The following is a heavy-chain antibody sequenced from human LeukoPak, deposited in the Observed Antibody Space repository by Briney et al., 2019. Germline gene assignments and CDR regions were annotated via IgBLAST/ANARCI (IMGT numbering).Heavy chain of an antibody. CDR2: RRYDGSNK. CDR1: GFTFGDYA. CDR3: AKDGDRAGYCSGGSCYSELDY. Sequence: PGRPLRLSCTASGFTFGDYAMSWVRQAPGKGLEWVAFRRYDGSNKNYADSVKGRFTISRDNSKNTLYLQMNSLRPEDTAVYYCAKDGDRAGYCSGGSCYSELDYWGQGTLVTVSS. V-gene: IGHV3-30*02. D-gene: IGHD2-15*01. J-gene: IGHJ4*02.